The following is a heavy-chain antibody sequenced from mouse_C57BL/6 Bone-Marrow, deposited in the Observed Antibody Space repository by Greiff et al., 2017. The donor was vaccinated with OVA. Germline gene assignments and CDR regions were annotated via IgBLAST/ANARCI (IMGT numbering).Heavy chain of an antibody. Sequence: EVQLQESGEGLVKPGGSLKLSCAASGFTFSSYAMSWVRQTPEKRLEWVAYISSGGDYIYYADTVKGRFTISRDNARNTLYLQMSSLKSEDTAMYYCTRNYYGSSRYWYFDVWGTGTTVTVSS. V-gene: IGHV5-9-1*02. CDR3: TRNYYGSSRYWYFDV. CDR1: GFTFSSYA. D-gene: IGHD1-1*01. CDR2: ISSGGDYI. J-gene: IGHJ1*03.